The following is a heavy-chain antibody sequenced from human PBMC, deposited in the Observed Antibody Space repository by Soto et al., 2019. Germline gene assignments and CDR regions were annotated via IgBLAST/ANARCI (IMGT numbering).Heavy chain of an antibody. CDR2: ISYDGSNK. J-gene: IGHJ6*02. D-gene: IGHD3-10*01. CDR1: GFTFSSYG. V-gene: IGHV3-30*18. Sequence: GGSLRLSCAASGFTFSSYGMHWVRQAPGKGLEWVAVISYDGSNKYYADSVKGRFTISRDNSKNTLYLQMNSLRAEDTAVYYCAKEGGSGSYYNVLDYYGMDVWGQGTTVTVSS. CDR3: AKEGGSGSYYNVLDYYGMDV.